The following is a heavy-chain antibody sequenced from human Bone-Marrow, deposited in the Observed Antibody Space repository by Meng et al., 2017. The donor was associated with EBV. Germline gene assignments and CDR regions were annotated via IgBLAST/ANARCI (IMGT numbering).Heavy chain of an antibody. CDR3: ARDQVVPAAMHY. V-gene: IGHV1-18*01. Sequence: VPLVQSGAEVKKPGASVKVSCKASGYSFSNYGIGWVRQAPGQALEWMGWISAYNGNTNYAQKFQGRLTMTTDTSTSTAYMELRSLRSDDTAFYYCARDQVVPAAMHYWGQGTLVTVSS. CDR2: ISAYNGNT. D-gene: IGHD2-2*01. J-gene: IGHJ4*02. CDR1: GYSFSNYG.